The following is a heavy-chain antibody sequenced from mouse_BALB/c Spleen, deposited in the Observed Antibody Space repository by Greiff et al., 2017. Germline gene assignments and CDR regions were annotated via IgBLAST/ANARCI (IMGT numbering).Heavy chain of an antibody. D-gene: IGHD1-1*01. Sequence: EVQRVESGGGLVQPGGSLKLSCAASGFTFSSYTMSWVRQTPEKRLEWVAYISNGGGSTYYPDTVKGRFTISRDNAKNTLYLQMSSLKSEDTAMYYCARHPDYAVQFAYWGQGTLVTVSA. V-gene: IGHV5-12-2*01. CDR3: ARHPDYAVQFAY. J-gene: IGHJ3*01. CDR2: ISNGGGST. CDR1: GFTFSSYT.